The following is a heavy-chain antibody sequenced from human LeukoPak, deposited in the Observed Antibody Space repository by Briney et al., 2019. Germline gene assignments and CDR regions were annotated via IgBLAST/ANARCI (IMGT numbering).Heavy chain of an antibody. Sequence: ASVKVSCKVSGYTFTDYYMHWVRQAPGQGLEWMGWINPNSAGGTSYAQKFQDRVTLTRDTSISTVYMELSRLRSDDTAVYYCARHPNLDYWGQGTLVIVSS. V-gene: IGHV1-2*02. CDR3: ARHPNLDY. J-gene: IGHJ4*02. CDR1: GYTFTDYY. CDR2: INPNSAGGT.